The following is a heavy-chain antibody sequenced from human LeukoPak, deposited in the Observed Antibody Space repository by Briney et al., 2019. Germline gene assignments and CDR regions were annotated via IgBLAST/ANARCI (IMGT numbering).Heavy chain of an antibody. J-gene: IGHJ4*02. CDR2: VIPIFGTA. V-gene: IGHV1-69*05. D-gene: IGHD6-13*01. CDR3: ATETIAAAGIYYFDY. CDR1: GGTFSSYA. Sequence: ASVKVSCKASGGTFSSYAISWVRQAPGQGLEWMGRVIPIFGTANYAQKFQGRVTITTDESTSTAYMELSSLRSEDTAVYYCATETIAAAGIYYFDYWGQGTLVTVSS.